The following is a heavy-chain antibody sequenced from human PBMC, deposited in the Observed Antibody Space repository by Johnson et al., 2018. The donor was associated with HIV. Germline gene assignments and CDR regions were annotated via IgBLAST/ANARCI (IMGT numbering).Heavy chain of an antibody. J-gene: IGHJ3*01. D-gene: IGHD4-23*01. Sequence: EQLVESGGGLIQPGGSLRLSCAASGLTVSSNYMNWVRQAPGKGLEWVGFIRSKASGGTTDYAASIKGRFTISRDDSKTIAYLQMNSLKIEDTAMYYCSRVPTTYYGTNSAPLDGFDVSGRGTLVTVSS. V-gene: IGHV3-49*04. CDR2: IRSKASGGTT. CDR1: GLTVSSNY. CDR3: SRVPTTYYGTNSAPLDGFDV.